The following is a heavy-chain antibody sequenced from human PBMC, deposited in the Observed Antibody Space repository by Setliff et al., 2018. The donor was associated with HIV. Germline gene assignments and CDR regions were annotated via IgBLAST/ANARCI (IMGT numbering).Heavy chain of an antibody. CDR1: GFTFSYRW. CDR3: ATDRDYISSRLTHFYYFGLDV. D-gene: IGHD3-16*01. J-gene: IGHJ6*02. V-gene: IGHV3-7*01. CDR2: IKGDGSEK. Sequence: GGSLRLSCAASGFTFSYRWMTWVRQAPGKGLEWVANIKGDGSEKYYVDSVKGRFTISRDNAKNSLYLQMNSLRAEDTAIYYCATDRDYISSRLTHFYYFGLDVWGQGTTVTVSS.